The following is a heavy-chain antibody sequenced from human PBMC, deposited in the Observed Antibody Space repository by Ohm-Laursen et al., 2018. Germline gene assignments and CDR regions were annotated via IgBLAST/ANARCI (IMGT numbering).Heavy chain of an antibody. CDR3: AKDLVGGEFFPLKY. V-gene: IGHV3-53*01. D-gene: IGHD3-10*01. CDR1: GFTVSSNY. CDR2: IYSGGST. Sequence: SLRLSCAASGFTVSSNYMSWVRQAPGKGLEWVSVIYSGGSTYYADSVKGRFTISRDNSKNTLYLQMNSLRAEDTAVYYCAKDLVGGEFFPLKYWGQGTLVTVSS. J-gene: IGHJ4*02.